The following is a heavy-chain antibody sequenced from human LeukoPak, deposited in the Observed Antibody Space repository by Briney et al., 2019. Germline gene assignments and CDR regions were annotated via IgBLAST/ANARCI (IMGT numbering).Heavy chain of an antibody. D-gene: IGHD6-19*01. J-gene: IGHJ4*02. CDR1: GFTVSSNY. V-gene: IGHV3-66*01. CDR2: IYIDGNT. CDR3: ARDRGSGWYDY. Sequence: PGGPLRLSCAASGFTVSSNYMSWVRQAPGKGLEWVSVIYIDGNTYYADSVKGRFTISRDNSKNTLYLQMNSLRAEDTAVYYCARDRGSGWYDYWGQGTRVTVSS.